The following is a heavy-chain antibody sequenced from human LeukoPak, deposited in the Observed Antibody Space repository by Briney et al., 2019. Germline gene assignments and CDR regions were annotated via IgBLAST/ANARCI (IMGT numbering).Heavy chain of an antibody. CDR3: ARYSSSWTGYYFDY. V-gene: IGHV4-59*01. Sequence: PSETLSLTCAVYGGSFRGYYWTWLRQPPGKGLGWIGCIYYSGSTNYNPSLKSRVTISVDTSKNQFSLKLSSVTAADTAVYYCARYSSSWTGYYFDYWGQGTLVTVSS. D-gene: IGHD6-13*01. CDR1: GGSFRGYY. J-gene: IGHJ4*02. CDR2: IYYSGST.